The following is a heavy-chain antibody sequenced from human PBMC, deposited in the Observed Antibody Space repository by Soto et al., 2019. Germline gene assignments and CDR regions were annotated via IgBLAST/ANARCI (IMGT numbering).Heavy chain of an antibody. CDR1: GGSIDNSTYY. D-gene: IGHD1-1*01. CDR3: AIWSPDWFDP. Sequence: SETLSLTSPVPGGSIDNSTYYWGWIRQPPGKGLEWIGSVYYSGSSYYSPSLMGRVEMSVDTTKSHFSLGLSAVTDTDTAVYFCAIWSPDWFDPWGQGTLVTVSS. V-gene: IGHV4-39*02. J-gene: IGHJ5*02. CDR2: VYYSGSS.